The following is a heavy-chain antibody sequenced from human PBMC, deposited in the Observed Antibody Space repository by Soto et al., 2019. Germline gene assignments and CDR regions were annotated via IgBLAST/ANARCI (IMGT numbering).Heavy chain of an antibody. D-gene: IGHD6-13*01. Sequence: SGTLSLTCTVSGGSISSYYWSWIRQPPGKGLEWIGYIYYSGSTNYNPSLKSRVTISVDTSKNQFSLKLSSVTAADTAVYYCARAVSYTSSSFIYYYYVMYVRGQRTTVTVSS. CDR1: GGSISSYY. CDR3: ARAVSYTSSSFIYYYYVMYV. J-gene: IGHJ6*02. V-gene: IGHV4-59*01. CDR2: IYYSGST.